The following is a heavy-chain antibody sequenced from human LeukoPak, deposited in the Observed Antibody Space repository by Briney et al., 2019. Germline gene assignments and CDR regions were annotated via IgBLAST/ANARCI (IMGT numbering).Heavy chain of an antibody. CDR2: ISAYNGNT. D-gene: IGHD1-26*01. V-gene: IGHV1-18*01. CDR1: GYTFTSYG. Sequence: ASLKDSCMDSGYTFTSYGISWVRQAPGQGVEWMGWISAYNGNTNYAQKLRGRVTMTTDTSTSTAYMELRSLRSDDTAVYYCARDQVGATNWFDPWGQGTLVTVSS. CDR3: ARDQVGATNWFDP. J-gene: IGHJ5*02.